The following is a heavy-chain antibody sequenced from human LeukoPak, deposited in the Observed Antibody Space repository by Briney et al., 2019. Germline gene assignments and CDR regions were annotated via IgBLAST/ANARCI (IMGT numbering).Heavy chain of an antibody. V-gene: IGHV3-30*03. CDR3: ARDRSYFGSGNYHCFDS. CDR1: GFAFSQFP. J-gene: IGHJ4*02. CDR2: ISHDGGNK. Sequence: PGGSLRLSCVASGFAFSQFPVHWVRQAPGKRLEWVAFISHDGGNKKYGDSVKGRFTISRDNSKNTVYLQMNSLRPEDTALYYCARDRSYFGSGNYHCFDSWGQGALVIVSS. D-gene: IGHD3-10*01.